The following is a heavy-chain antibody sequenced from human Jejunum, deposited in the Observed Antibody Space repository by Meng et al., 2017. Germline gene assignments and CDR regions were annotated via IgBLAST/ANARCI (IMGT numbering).Heavy chain of an antibody. CDR1: GYTFTTYD. CDR3: ARGLLRTSPLFDP. CDR2: INPKSGDT. V-gene: IGHV1-8*03. Sequence: ASVKVSCKASGYTFTTYDINWVRQATGQGLEWMGWINPKSGDTGYAQKFQGRVTITRDTSISTAYMELSSLRSEDTAVYFCARGLLRTSPLFDPWGQGTLVTVSS. J-gene: IGHJ5*02. D-gene: IGHD1-7*01.